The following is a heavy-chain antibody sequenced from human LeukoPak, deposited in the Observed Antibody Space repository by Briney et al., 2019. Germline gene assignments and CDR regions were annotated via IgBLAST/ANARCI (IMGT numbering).Heavy chain of an antibody. Sequence: SVKVSCKASGGTFSSYAISWVRQAPGQGLEWMGGIIPIFGTANYAQEFQGRVTITTDESTSTAYMELSSLRSEDTAVYYCARGIYGSGSYYHPNYDYWGQGTLVTVSS. CDR1: GGTFSSYA. CDR2: IIPIFGTA. J-gene: IGHJ4*02. D-gene: IGHD3-10*01. CDR3: ARGIYGSGSYYHPNYDY. V-gene: IGHV1-69*05.